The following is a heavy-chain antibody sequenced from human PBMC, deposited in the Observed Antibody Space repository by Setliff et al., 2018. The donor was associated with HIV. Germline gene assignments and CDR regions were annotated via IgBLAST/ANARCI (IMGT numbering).Heavy chain of an antibody. J-gene: IGHJ5*02. CDR1: NGSINSGSYY. CDR2: TYTSENT. V-gene: IGHV4-61*02. CDR3: ARGRTQWPNYNYFDP. D-gene: IGHD6-19*01. Sequence: SETLSLTCTVSNGSINSGSYYWSWIRQPAGKRLEWIGRTYTSENTNYNPSFKSRDTIPVDTSKSQFSLKLSSLTAADTAVYYCARGRTQWPNYNYFDPWGRGTLVTVSS.